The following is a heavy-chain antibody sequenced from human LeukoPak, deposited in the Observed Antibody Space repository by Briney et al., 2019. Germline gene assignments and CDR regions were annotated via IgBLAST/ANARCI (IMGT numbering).Heavy chain of an antibody. V-gene: IGHV4-4*07. CDR1: GGSVNSYY. Sequence: SETLSLTCTVSGGSVNSYYWSWIRQPAGKGLEWIGHIYASGGNDYNPSLKSRVAMSLDMAKNQFSLRLASVTAADTAVYFCARMVPAGTHNYWGQGLLVTVSS. J-gene: IGHJ4*02. CDR2: IYASGGN. CDR3: ARMVPAGTHNY. D-gene: IGHD2-2*01.